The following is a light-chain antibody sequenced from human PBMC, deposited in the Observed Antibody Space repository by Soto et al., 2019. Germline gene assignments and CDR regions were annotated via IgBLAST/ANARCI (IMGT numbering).Light chain of an antibody. CDR2: GVY. V-gene: IGLV2-14*01. J-gene: IGLJ1*01. CDR3: SSYTITTAAFYV. CDR1: SSDIGGYNH. Sequence: QSALTQPASVSGSPGQSITIPCTGTSSDIGGYNHVSWYQQHPGKAPKLIIFGVYNRPSGVSNRFSGSKSDNTASLTISGLRAEDEAHYYCSSYTITTAAFYVFGIGTKLTVL.